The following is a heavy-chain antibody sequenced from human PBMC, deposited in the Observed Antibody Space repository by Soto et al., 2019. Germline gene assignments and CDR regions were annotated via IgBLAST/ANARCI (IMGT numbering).Heavy chain of an antibody. J-gene: IGHJ4*02. D-gene: IGHD5-12*01. CDR1: GFTVSSNY. Sequence: EVQLVESGGGLVQPGGSLRLSCAASGFTVSSNYMSWVRQAPGKGLEWVSTFYSGGSIYYTDSVKGRFIISRDNSKNTLYLQVTSLRAEDTALYYCARAPDSGRWLDYWGQGTLVTVSS. CDR2: FYSGGSI. V-gene: IGHV3-66*01. CDR3: ARAPDSGRWLDY.